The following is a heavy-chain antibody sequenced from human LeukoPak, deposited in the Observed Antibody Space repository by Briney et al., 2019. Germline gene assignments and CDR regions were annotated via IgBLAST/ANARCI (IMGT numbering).Heavy chain of an antibody. Sequence: PGGSLRLSCAASGFSFSSYSMTWVRQAPGKGLEWVSHITSSSRVYYADSVKGRFTISRDNAKNSLFLQMNSLRAEDTAVYYCARLVVIMYDAFDIWGQGTMVTVSS. CDR2: ITSSSRV. V-gene: IGHV3-21*05. D-gene: IGHD3-9*01. CDR1: GFSFSSYS. J-gene: IGHJ3*02. CDR3: ARLVVIMYDAFDI.